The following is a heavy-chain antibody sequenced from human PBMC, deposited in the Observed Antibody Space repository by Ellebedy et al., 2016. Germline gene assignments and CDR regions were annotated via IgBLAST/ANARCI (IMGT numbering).Heavy chain of an antibody. CDR1: GLTFSNAW. CDR3: TTVYRYNYDSV. D-gene: IGHD5-18*01. Sequence: GGSLRLSCAASGLTFSNAWMNWVRQAPGKGLEWVGRIKSKTDGGAADYAAPVKGRFTISRDDSKNTLYLQMNSLKTEDTAVYFCTTVYRYNYDSVWGRGTLVTVSS. V-gene: IGHV3-15*01. CDR2: IKSKTDGGAA. J-gene: IGHJ4*02.